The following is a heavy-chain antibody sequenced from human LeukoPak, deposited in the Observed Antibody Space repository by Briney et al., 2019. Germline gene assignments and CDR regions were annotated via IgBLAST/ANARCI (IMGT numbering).Heavy chain of an antibody. V-gene: IGHV4-59*01. Sequence: NPSETLSLTCTVSGGSISSYYWSWIRQPPGKGLEWIGYIYYSGSTNYNPSLKSRVTISVDTSKNQFSLKLGSVTAADTAVYYCARLWFGPDYWGQGTLVTVSS. D-gene: IGHD3-10*01. CDR3: ARLWFGPDY. CDR2: IYYSGST. J-gene: IGHJ4*02. CDR1: GGSISSYY.